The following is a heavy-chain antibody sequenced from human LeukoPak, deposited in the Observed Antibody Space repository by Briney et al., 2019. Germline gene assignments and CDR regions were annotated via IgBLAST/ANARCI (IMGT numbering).Heavy chain of an antibody. CDR2: ITWNGGST. Sequence: GGSLRLSCAASGFTFEDYGMTWVRQAPGKGLEWVSGITWNGGSTGYADSVKGRFTISRDNAKNSLYLQMNSLRAEDTALYYCARLRDSSGRNTKNDYWGQGTLVTVSS. CDR1: GFTFEDYG. CDR3: ARLRDSSGRNTKNDY. J-gene: IGHJ4*02. V-gene: IGHV3-20*04. D-gene: IGHD3-22*01.